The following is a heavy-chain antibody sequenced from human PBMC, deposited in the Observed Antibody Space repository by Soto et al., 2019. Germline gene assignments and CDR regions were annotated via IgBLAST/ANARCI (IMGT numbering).Heavy chain of an antibody. CDR2: ISGSGGST. Sequence: GALTLLCAASSFTVGTGAMSWVRQAPGKGLEWVSAISGSGGSTYYADSVKGRFTISRDNSKNTLYLQMNRLRAEDTAVYYCAKEWIFGVPGAFDIWGQGTMVTVSS. J-gene: IGHJ3*02. V-gene: IGHV3-23*01. D-gene: IGHD3-3*01. CDR1: SFTVGTGA. CDR3: AKEWIFGVPGAFDI.